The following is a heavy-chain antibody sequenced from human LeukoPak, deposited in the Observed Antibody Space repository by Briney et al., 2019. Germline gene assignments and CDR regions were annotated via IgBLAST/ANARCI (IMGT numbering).Heavy chain of an antibody. V-gene: IGHV1-2*02. Sequence: DSVKVSCKASGHTFTGYYMHSVRQAPGQGLKWLRWFNPNSGGTNYAQKLQGRITMTTDTSTSTAYMELRSLRSVDTAVYYCARDRRYFGWLYYFDYWGQGTLVTDSS. CDR3: ARDRRYFGWLYYFDY. D-gene: IGHD3-9*01. CDR2: FNPNSGGT. J-gene: IGHJ4*02. CDR1: GHTFTGYY.